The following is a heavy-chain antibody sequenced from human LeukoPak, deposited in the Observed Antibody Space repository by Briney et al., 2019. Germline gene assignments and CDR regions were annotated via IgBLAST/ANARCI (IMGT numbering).Heavy chain of an antibody. CDR2: FDPGADDT. CDR3: AAGGVYDLLPY. CDR1: GNTLTELS. D-gene: IGHD5/OR15-5a*01. V-gene: IGHV1-24*01. J-gene: IGHJ4*02. Sequence: GASVKVSCKVSGNTLTELSLHWMRQAPGKGLEWMGGFDPGADDTLYAQKFQARVTMTEDTSTDTAYMELSSLRSEDTAVYYCAAGGVYDLLPYWGQGTLVTVSS.